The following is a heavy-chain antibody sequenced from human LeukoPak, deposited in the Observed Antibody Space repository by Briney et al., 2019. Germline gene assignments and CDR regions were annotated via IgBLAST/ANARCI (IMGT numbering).Heavy chain of an antibody. CDR2: IYTSGST. D-gene: IGHD3-3*01. J-gene: IGHJ6*03. Sequence: SETLSLTCTVSGGSISSGSYYWSWIRQPAGKGLEWIGRIYTSGSTNYNPSLKSRVTISVDTSKNQFSLKLSSVTAADTAVYHCARSGDFWSGYNMDVWGKGTTVTVSS. V-gene: IGHV4-61*02. CDR3: ARSGDFWSGYNMDV. CDR1: GGSISSGSYY.